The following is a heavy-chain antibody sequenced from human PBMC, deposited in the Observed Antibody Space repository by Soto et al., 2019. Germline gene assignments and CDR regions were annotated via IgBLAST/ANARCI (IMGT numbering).Heavy chain of an antibody. D-gene: IGHD1-1*01. J-gene: IGHJ4*02. V-gene: IGHV5-10-1*01. CDR2: IDPSDSYT. CDR1: GYSVTNYY. CDR3: ARRANSAEDH. Sequence: GESLKISCKASGYSVTNYYITWVRQMPGKGLEWMGRIDPSDSYTNYSPSFQGHVTISADKSTSTAYLQWSGLKASDTAMYYCARRANSAEDHWGQGTLVTVSS.